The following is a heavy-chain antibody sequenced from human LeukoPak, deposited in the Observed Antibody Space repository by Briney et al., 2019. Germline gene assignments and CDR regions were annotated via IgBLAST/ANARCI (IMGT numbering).Heavy chain of an antibody. D-gene: IGHD6-13*01. Sequence: SETLSLTCTVSGASISSYYWSWIRQPPGKGLEWTGYVYYSGSTNYNPSLKSRVTISVDTSKSQFSLKLNSVTAADTAVYYCARRDSSSSWYFDLWGRGALVTVSS. V-gene: IGHV4-59*08. CDR3: ARRDSSSSWYFDL. CDR2: VYYSGST. CDR1: GASISSYY. J-gene: IGHJ2*01.